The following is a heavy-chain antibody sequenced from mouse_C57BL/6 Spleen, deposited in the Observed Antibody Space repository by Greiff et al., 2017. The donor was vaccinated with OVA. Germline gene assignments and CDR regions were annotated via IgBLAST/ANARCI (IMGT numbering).Heavy chain of an antibody. J-gene: IGHJ3*01. CDR3: ASRYSNYEGFAY. V-gene: IGHV1-66*01. CDR2: IYPGSGNT. Sequence: QVQLQQSGPELVKPGASVKISCKASGYSFTSYYIHWVKQRPGQGLEWIGWIYPGSGNTKYNEKFKGKATLTADTSSSTAYMQLSSLTSEDSAVYYCASRYSNYEGFAYWGQGTLVTVSA. D-gene: IGHD2-5*01. CDR1: GYSFTSYY.